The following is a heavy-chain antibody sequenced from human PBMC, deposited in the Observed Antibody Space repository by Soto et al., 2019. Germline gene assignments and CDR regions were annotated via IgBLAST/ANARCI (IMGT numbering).Heavy chain of an antibody. CDR2: ISGSGGST. V-gene: IGHV3-23*01. CDR3: AKSIAVAGLTFDY. D-gene: IGHD6-19*01. CDR1: GFTFSSYG. J-gene: IGHJ4*02. Sequence: GGSLRLSCAASGFTFSSYGMHWVRQAPGKGLEWVSAISGSGGSTYYADSVKGRFTISRDNSKNTLYLQMNSLRAEDTAVYYCAKSIAVAGLTFDYWGQGTLVTVSS.